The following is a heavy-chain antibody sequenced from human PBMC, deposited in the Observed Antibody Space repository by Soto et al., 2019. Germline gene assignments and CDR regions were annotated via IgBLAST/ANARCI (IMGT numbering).Heavy chain of an antibody. V-gene: IGHV4-39*01. J-gene: IGHJ4*02. CDR3: VRRGTGTTY. CDR1: GGSISSSSYY. CDR2: IYYSGST. Sequence: QLQLQESGPGLVKPSETLSLTCTVSGGSISSSSYYWGWIRQPPGKGLECIGNIYYSGSTYYNPSLRSRVTISVDTSKNQCSLKLSSVPAADTAVYYCVRRGTGTTYWGQGTLVTVSS. D-gene: IGHD1-7*01.